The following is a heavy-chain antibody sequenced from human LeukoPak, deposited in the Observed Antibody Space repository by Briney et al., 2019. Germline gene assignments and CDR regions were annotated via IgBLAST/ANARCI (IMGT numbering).Heavy chain of an antibody. V-gene: IGHV3-48*03. CDR2: ISPSGSSI. D-gene: IGHD5-24*01. Sequence: PGGSLRLSCVGSGFIFSSHEMNWVRQAPGKGLEWLSYISPSGSSIYYADSVKGRFTISRDNAKNSLYLQMNSLRAEDTAVYYCARDYNAWQPWGQGTLVTVSS. CDR3: ARDYNAWQP. CDR1: GFIFSSHE. J-gene: IGHJ5*02.